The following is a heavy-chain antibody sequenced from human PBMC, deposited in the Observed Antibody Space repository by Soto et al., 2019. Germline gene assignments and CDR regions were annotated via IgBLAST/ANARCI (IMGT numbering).Heavy chain of an antibody. CDR2: IYHSGST. CDR3: ARGSGDYYDSSGVLGNWFDP. Sequence: PSETLSLTCAVSGGSISSGGYSWSWIRQPPGKGLEWIGYIYHSGSTYYNPSLKSRVTISVDRSKNQFSLKLSSVTAADTAVYYCARGSGDYYDSSGVLGNWFDPWGQGTLVTVSS. V-gene: IGHV4-30-2*01. D-gene: IGHD3-22*01. J-gene: IGHJ5*02. CDR1: GGSISSGGYS.